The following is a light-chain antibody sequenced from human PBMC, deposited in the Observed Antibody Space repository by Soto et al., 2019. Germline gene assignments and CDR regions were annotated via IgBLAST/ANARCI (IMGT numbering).Light chain of an antibody. CDR2: DAS. CDR1: QDINTY. V-gene: IGKV3-11*01. Sequence: EVVLTQSPATLSLSPGEKATLSCRASQDINTYLGWYQQKPGQPPRLLIYDASNRASGIPARFTGSGSGTDFTLTIDTLEPEDFATYYCQQYNSYSFFGQGTKLEIK. CDR3: QQYNSYSF. J-gene: IGKJ2*01.